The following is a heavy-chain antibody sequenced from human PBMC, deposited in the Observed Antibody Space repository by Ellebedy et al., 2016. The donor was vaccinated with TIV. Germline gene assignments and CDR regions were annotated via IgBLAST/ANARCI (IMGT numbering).Heavy chain of an antibody. J-gene: IGHJ4*02. CDR3: ARDTLRTYSSSLD. Sequence: PGGSLRLSCAASGFTFDDYAMHWVRQAPGKGLEWVSGISWNSGSIGYADSVKGRFTISRDNAKNTLYLQMNSLRAEDTAVYYCARDTLRTYSSSLDWGQGTLVTVSS. CDR1: GFTFDDYA. D-gene: IGHD6-13*01. V-gene: IGHV3-9*01. CDR2: ISWNSGSI.